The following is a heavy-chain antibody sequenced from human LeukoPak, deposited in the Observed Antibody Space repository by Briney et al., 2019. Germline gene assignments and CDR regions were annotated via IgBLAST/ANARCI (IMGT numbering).Heavy chain of an antibody. CDR2: IYYSGST. D-gene: IGHD5-18*01. CDR1: GGSISNYY. V-gene: IGHV4-59*01. Sequence: PSETLSLTCTVSGGSISNYYWSWLRQPPGKGLEWIGYIYYSGSTNYNPSLKSRVTISVDTSKNQFSLKLSSVTAADTAVYYCARSDTAMVPIDYWGQGTLVTVSS. CDR3: ARSDTAMVPIDY. J-gene: IGHJ4*02.